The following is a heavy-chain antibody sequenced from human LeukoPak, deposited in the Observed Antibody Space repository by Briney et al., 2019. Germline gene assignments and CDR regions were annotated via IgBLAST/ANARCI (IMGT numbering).Heavy chain of an antibody. D-gene: IGHD1-26*01. J-gene: IGHJ6*02. V-gene: IGHV1-69*13. CDR3: ARISLGAIWGYYYGMDV. CDR1: GGTFSSYS. Sequence: SVKVSSKASGGTFSSYSISWVRQPPGQGLEWMGGIIPIFDTADYTQKLQGRVTITADESTSTAYMELSSRRSEDTAVFYCARISLGAIWGYYYGMDVWGQGTTVTVSS. CDR2: IIPIFDTA.